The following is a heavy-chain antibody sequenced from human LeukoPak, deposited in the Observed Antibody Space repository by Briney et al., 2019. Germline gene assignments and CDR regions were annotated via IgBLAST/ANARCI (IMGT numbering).Heavy chain of an antibody. J-gene: IGHJ4*02. Sequence: GGSLRLSCAASGFTFSTHGMHWLRQAPGKGLEWVAVISYDGSNKYYADSVKGRFTISRDNSKNTLYLQVNSLRAEDTAVYYCAKGRSSGYYFFDYWGLGTLVTVSS. D-gene: IGHD3-22*01. CDR3: AKGRSSGYYFFDY. CDR2: ISYDGSNK. CDR1: GFTFSTHG. V-gene: IGHV3-30*18.